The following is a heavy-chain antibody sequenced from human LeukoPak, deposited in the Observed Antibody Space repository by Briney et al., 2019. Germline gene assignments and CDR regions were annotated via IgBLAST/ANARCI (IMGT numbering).Heavy chain of an antibody. D-gene: IGHD3-22*01. J-gene: IGHJ4*02. CDR3: AKDETHYYDSSGYSPDFDY. Sequence: PGGSLRLSCAASGFTVSSNYMSWVRQAPGKGLEWVSLIYSGGSTYYADSVKGRFTISRDNSKNTLYLQMNSMRAEDTAVYYCAKDETHYYDSSGYSPDFDYWGQGTLVTVSS. CDR2: IYSGGST. CDR1: GFTVSSNY. V-gene: IGHV3-66*01.